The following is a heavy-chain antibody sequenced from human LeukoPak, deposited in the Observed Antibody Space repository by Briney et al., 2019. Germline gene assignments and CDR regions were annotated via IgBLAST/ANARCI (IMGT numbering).Heavy chain of an antibody. CDR1: GFTFSSYE. V-gene: IGHV3-48*03. CDR3: AKGSTALWTGAFDI. J-gene: IGHJ3*02. D-gene: IGHD3-10*01. Sequence: GGSLRLSCAASGFTFSSYEMNWVRQAPGKGLEWVSYISSSGSTIYYADSVKGRFTISRDNAKNSLYLQMNSLRAEDMALYYCAKGSTALWTGAFDIWGQGTMVTVSS. CDR2: ISSSGSTI.